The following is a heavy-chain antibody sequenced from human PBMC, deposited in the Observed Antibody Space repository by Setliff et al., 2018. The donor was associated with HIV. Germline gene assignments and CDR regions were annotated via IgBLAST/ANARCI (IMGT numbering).Heavy chain of an antibody. CDR2: LWYDGGKK. V-gene: IGHV3-33*01. J-gene: IGHJ4*02. CDR1: GFTLSVYG. D-gene: IGHD3-16*02. CDR3: ARELYREWDY. Sequence: PGGSLRLSCEGSGFTLSVYGMHWVRQAPGKGLEWVAVLWYDGGKKHYADSLKGRFTISRDDSKNTLYLQMNSLRVEDTAVYYCARELYREWDYWGQGTLVTVSS.